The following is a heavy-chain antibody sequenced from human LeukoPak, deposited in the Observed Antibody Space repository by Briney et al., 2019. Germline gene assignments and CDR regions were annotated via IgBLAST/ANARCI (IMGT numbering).Heavy chain of an antibody. CDR2: IYYSGST. CDR3: ARGRLVGFDP. Sequence: SETLSLTCTVSGCSISSSSYYWGWIRQPPGKGLEWIGSIYYSGSTYYNPSLKSRVTISVDTSKNQFSLKLSSVTAADTAVYYCARGRLVGFDPWGQGTLVTVSS. D-gene: IGHD6-6*01. V-gene: IGHV4-39*07. J-gene: IGHJ5*02. CDR1: GCSISSSSYY.